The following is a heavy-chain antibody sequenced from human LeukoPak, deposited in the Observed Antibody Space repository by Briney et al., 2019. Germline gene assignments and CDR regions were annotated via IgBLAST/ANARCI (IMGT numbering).Heavy chain of an antibody. CDR3: ARVRATAFDY. CDR2: IYTSGST. J-gene: IGHJ4*02. V-gene: IGHV4-61*02. Sequence: PSETLSLTCTVSGGSISSGSYYWSWIRQPAGEGLEWIGRIYTSGSTNYNPSLKSRVTISVDTSKNQFSLKLSSVTAADTAVYYCARVRATAFDYWGQGTLVTVSS. CDR1: GGSISSGSYY. D-gene: IGHD2-15*01.